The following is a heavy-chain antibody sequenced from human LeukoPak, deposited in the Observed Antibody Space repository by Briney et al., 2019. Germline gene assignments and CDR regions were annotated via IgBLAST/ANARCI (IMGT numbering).Heavy chain of an antibody. V-gene: IGHV1-3*03. CDR3: ARGRLVATITGYYYYYMDV. J-gene: IGHJ6*03. CDR2: INAGNGNT. D-gene: IGHD5-12*01. Sequence: ASVKVSCKASGYTFTSYAMHWVRQAPGQRLEWMGWINAGNGNTKYSQEFQGRVTITRDTSASTAYMELSSLRSEDMAVYYCARGRLVATITGYYYYYMDVWGKGTTVTVSS. CDR1: GYTFTSYA.